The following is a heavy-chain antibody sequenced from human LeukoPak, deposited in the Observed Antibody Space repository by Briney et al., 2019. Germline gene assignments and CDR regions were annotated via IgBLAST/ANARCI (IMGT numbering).Heavy chain of an antibody. Sequence: PGGSLRLSCAASGFTFSSYGMSWGRQAPGRGLEGGAAISGSGGSTYYADSVKGRFTISRDNSKNTLDLQMNSRRAEDTAVYYCAKLCSSTSCLGAFDIWGQGTMVTVSS. CDR1: GFTFSSYG. CDR3: AKLCSSTSCLGAFDI. CDR2: ISGSGGST. V-gene: IGHV3-23*01. D-gene: IGHD2-2*01. J-gene: IGHJ3*02.